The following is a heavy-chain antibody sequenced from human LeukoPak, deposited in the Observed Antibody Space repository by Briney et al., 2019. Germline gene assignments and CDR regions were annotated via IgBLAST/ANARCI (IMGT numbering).Heavy chain of an antibody. CDR2: IYRGGGT. Sequence: GGSLRLSWAASGFTFSSYAIHWVRQAPGKGLEWVSVIYRGGGTYYADSVRGRFTISRDNSNNTVFLQMNSLRAEDTAMYYCTREGRSLAAARYYFDYWGQGTLVTVSS. CDR1: GFTFSSYA. V-gene: IGHV3-66*01. CDR3: TREGRSLAAARYYFDY. J-gene: IGHJ4*02. D-gene: IGHD6-13*01.